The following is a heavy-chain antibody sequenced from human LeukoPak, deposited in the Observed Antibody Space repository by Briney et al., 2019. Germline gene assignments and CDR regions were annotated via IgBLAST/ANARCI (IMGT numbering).Heavy chain of an antibody. CDR1: GFTVSSYY. D-gene: IGHD3-22*01. Sequence: GGSLRLSCAASGFTVSSYYMTWVRQVPGKGLEGLSVIYSCGSTDYADSVKGRYTISRDDSKSIAYLQMNSLKTEDTAVYYCTRDYYDSSGSPFDYWGQGTLVTVSS. CDR2: IYSCGST. J-gene: IGHJ4*02. CDR3: TRDYYDSSGSPFDY. V-gene: IGHV3-66*01.